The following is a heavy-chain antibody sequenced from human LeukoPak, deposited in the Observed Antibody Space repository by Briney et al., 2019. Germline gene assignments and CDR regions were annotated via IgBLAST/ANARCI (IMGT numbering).Heavy chain of an antibody. V-gene: IGHV4-38-2*02. J-gene: IGHJ4*02. Sequence: SETLSLTCSVSGYSISRGYHWAWVRQPPGKGLEWIGSVHHSGATYYNPSLNSRLTISADTSKNQFSLKMDSVTAADTPVYYCARINFNPDYWGQGTLVSVSS. CDR1: GYSISRGYH. CDR3: ARINFNPDY. CDR2: VHHSGAT. D-gene: IGHD1-14*01.